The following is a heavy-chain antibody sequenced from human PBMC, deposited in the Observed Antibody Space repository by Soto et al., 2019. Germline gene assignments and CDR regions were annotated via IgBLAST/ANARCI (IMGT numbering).Heavy chain of an antibody. CDR1: GGSFSGYY. J-gene: IGHJ6*02. Sequence: SETLSLTCAVYGGSFSGYYWSWIRQPPGKGLEWIGEINHSGSTNYAQKLQGRVTMTTDTSTSTAYMELRSLRSDDTAVYYCARDRVTIFGVDPAEDYYYYGMDVWGQGTTVTVSS. V-gene: IGHV4-34*10. D-gene: IGHD3-3*01. CDR2: INHSGST. CDR3: ARDRVTIFGVDPAEDYYYYGMDV.